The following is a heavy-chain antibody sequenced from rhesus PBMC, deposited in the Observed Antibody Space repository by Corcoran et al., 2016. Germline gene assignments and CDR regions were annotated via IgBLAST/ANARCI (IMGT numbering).Heavy chain of an antibody. V-gene: IGHV5-2*01. CDR2: IEPSDSGT. CDR3: AKRGSREYGLDS. Sequence: EVQLVQSGAEVKRPGESLKISCKTSGYSFTSSWISWVRQMPGKGLGGMGSIEPSDSGTRYSPAFQGQVTISADKSISTAYLQWSSLKASDSATYYCAKRGSREYGLDSWGQGVVVTVSS. D-gene: IGHD4-29*01. J-gene: IGHJ6*01. CDR1: GYSFTSSW.